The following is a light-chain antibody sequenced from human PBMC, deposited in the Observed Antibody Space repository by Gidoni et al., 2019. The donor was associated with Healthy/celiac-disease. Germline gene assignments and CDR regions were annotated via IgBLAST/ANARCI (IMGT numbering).Light chain of an antibody. CDR2: AAS. J-gene: IGKJ1*01. V-gene: IGKV1-39*01. CDR1: QSISSY. CDR3: QQSYSTPRST. Sequence: DIQMTQSPSSLSASVGDRVTITCRASQSISSYLNWYQQKPGKAPKLLIYAASSVQSAVPSRFSGSGSGTDFTLTISSLQPEDFATYYCQQSYSTPRSTFGQGTKVEIK.